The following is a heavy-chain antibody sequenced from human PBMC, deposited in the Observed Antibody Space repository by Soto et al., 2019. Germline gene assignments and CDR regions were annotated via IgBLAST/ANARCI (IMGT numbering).Heavy chain of an antibody. CDR1: GSRFSNYV. CDR2: IIPTFNST. CDR3: ATVGRGKKARYSGIVSLGY. V-gene: IGHV1-69*05. J-gene: IGHJ4*02. Sequence: GASVKVSCKVSGSRFSNYVISWVRQAPRHGLEWLGRIIPTFNSTTYAQNFQGRVTMTTDKSTSTASLDLSSLRSDDTAVYYCATVGRGKKARYSGIVSLGYWGQGALVTVS. D-gene: IGHD1-26*01.